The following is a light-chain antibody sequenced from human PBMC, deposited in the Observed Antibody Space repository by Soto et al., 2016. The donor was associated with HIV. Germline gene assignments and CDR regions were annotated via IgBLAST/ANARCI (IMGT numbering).Light chain of an antibody. CDR3: QVWDNDSDHKV. Sequence: SYELTQPPSVSAAPGKSARITCGGDSIGSKSVHWYQQRPGQAPVLIVYDDSVRPSGIPERFSGSNSGNTATLTISRVEAGDEADYYCQVWDNDSDHKVFGTGTKVSVL. CDR1: SIGSKS. V-gene: IGLV3-21*03. J-gene: IGLJ1*01. CDR2: DDS.